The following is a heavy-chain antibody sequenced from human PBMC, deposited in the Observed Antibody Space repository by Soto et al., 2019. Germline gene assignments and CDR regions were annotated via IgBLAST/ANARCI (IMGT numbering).Heavy chain of an antibody. CDR3: AKNQRIAPYYYGMDV. CDR1: VFTFDDYA. Sequence: SLRLSCSASVFTFDDYAMHWVRQAPGKGLEWVSGISWNSGSIGYADSVKGRFTISRDNAKNSLYLQMNSLRAEDTALYYCAKNQRIAPYYYGMDVWGQGTTVTVSS. J-gene: IGHJ6*02. CDR2: ISWNSGSI. V-gene: IGHV3-9*01. D-gene: IGHD6-13*01.